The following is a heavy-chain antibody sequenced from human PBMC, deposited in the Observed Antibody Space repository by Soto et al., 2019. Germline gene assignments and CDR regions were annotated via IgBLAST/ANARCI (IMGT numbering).Heavy chain of an antibody. CDR1: GGTFSSYA. D-gene: IGHD2-2*01. CDR2: IIPIFGTA. V-gene: IGHV1-69*01. CDR3: ASLDHCSSTSCYPSGYGMDV. Sequence: KVSCKASGGTFSSYAISWVRQAPGQGLEWMGGIIPIFGTANYAQKFQGRVTITADESTSTAYMELSSLRSEDTAVYYCASLDHCSSTSCYPSGYGMDVWGQGTTVTVSS. J-gene: IGHJ6*02.